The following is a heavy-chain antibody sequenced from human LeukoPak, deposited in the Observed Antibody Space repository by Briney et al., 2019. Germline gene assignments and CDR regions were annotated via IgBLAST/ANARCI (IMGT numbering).Heavy chain of an antibody. CDR1: GYTFTGYY. V-gene: IGHV1-2*02. CDR2: INPDSGGT. Sequence: ASVRVSCKASGYTFTGYYIHWVRQAPGQGLEWMGWINPDSGGTNYAQKFQGRVTMTRDTSISTVHMELSRQRSDDTAIYFCARVKFFGVVTNALDIWGQGTMVTVSS. J-gene: IGHJ3*02. CDR3: ARVKFFGVVTNALDI. D-gene: IGHD3-3*01.